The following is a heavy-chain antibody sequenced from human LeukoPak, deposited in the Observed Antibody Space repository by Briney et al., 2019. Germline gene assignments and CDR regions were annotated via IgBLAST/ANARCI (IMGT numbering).Heavy chain of an antibody. Sequence: PSETLSLTCTVSGGSISRSSYYWGWIRQPPGKGLEWIGSIYYSGSTCYNPSLKSRVTISVDTSKNQFSLKLSSVTAADTAVYYCARVYDILTGYFNPWGQGTLVTVSS. D-gene: IGHD3-9*01. CDR3: ARVYDILTGYFNP. V-gene: IGHV4-39*01. J-gene: IGHJ5*02. CDR1: GGSISRSSYY. CDR2: IYYSGST.